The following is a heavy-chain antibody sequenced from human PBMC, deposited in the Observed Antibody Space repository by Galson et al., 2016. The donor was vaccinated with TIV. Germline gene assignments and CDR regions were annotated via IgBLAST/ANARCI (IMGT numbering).Heavy chain of an antibody. CDR3: AHRGDGHNKIFDY. CDR2: IYWDDRK. J-gene: IGHJ4*02. V-gene: IGHV2-5*02. D-gene: IGHD5-24*01. Sequence: PALVKPTQTLTLTCSFPGFSLTTSGVGVGWIRQPPRKALEWLGFIYWDDRKLYSPSLKNRLTITRDTSKNQVVLTMTNMDPVDTATYYCAHRGDGHNKIFDYWGQGTPVTVSS. CDR1: GFSLTTSGVG.